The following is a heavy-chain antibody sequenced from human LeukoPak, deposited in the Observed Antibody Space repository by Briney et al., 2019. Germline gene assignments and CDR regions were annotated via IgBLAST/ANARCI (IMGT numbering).Heavy chain of an antibody. CDR1: GFTVSGNY. CDR3: ARTYYDRSGYFYAFEL. J-gene: IGHJ3*01. V-gene: IGHV3-53*01. Sequence: GGSLRVSCADSGFTVSGNYMRWVRQAPGKGLEWVSVIYSGGTTYYADSVKGRFATSRDNTKNSLYLQMDSLGVEDTAVYFCARTYYDRSGYFYAFELWRQGTTVTVSS. CDR2: IYSGGTT. D-gene: IGHD3-22*01.